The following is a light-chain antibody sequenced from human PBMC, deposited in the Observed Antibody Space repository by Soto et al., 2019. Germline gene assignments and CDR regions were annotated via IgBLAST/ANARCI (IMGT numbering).Light chain of an antibody. Sequence: DIQMTQSPSTLSGSAGDRATITCRASQTISSWLAWYQQKPGKAPKLLIYKASTLSSGVPSRFSGSGSGTEFTLTISSLQHDDVATYYCHRYNSYSVAFGQGTKVELK. CDR2: KAS. V-gene: IGKV1-5*03. CDR3: HRYNSYSVA. J-gene: IGKJ1*01. CDR1: QTISSW.